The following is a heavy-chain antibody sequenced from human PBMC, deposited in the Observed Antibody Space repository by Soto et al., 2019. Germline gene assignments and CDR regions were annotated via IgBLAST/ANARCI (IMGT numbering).Heavy chain of an antibody. CDR1: GFTFSSYW. CDR3: AKVTTCSSTSCYWLGGQTGYFYYYYMDV. J-gene: IGHJ6*03. D-gene: IGHD2-2*01. Sequence: EVQLVESGGGLVQPGGSLRLSCAASGFTFSSYWMSWVRQAPGKGLEWVANIKQDGSEKYYVDSVKGRFTISRDNAKNALDLQMNSLRAEDTAVYYCAKVTTCSSTSCYWLGGQTGYFYYYYMDVWGKGTTVTVSS. V-gene: IGHV3-7*01. CDR2: IKQDGSEK.